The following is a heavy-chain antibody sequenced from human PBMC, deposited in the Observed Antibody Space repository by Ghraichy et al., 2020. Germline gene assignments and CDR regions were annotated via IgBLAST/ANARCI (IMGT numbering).Heavy chain of an antibody. Sequence: SETLSLTCTVSGGSISSSSYYWGWIRQPPGKGLEWIGSIYYSGSTYYNPSLKSRVTISVDTSKNQFSLKLSSVTAADTAVYYCATQRGYSGYEGSGYFDYWGQGTLVTVSS. CDR2: IYYSGST. CDR1: GGSISSSSYY. V-gene: IGHV4-39*01. J-gene: IGHJ4*02. D-gene: IGHD5-12*01. CDR3: ATQRGYSGYEGSGYFDY.